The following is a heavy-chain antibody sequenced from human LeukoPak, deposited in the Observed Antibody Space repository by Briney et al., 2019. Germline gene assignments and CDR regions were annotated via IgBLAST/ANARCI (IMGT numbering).Heavy chain of an antibody. CDR2: IYHSGST. D-gene: IGHD7-27*01. J-gene: IGHJ3*02. CDR1: GGSISSGGYS. CDR3: ARDRLTGDRALAFDI. Sequence: SETLSLTCAVSGGSISSGGYSWSWIRQPPGKGLEWIGYIYHSGSTYYNPSLKSRVTISVDRSKNQFSLKLSSVTAADTAVYYCARDRLTGDRALAFDIWGQGTMVTVSS. V-gene: IGHV4-30-2*01.